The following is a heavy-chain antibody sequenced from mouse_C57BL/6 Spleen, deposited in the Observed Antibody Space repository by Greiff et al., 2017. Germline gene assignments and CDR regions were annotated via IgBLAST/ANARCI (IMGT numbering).Heavy chain of an antibody. J-gene: IGHJ2*01. CDR2: IDPSDSYT. D-gene: IGHD2-5*01. CDR3: ARPTYSNYGNFDY. Sequence: QVQLQQPGAELVRPGTSVKLSCKASGYTFTSYWMHWVKQRPGQGLEWIGVIDPSDSYTNYNQKFKGKATLTVDTSSSTAYMQLSSLTSEDSAVYYCARPTYSNYGNFDYWGQGTTLTVSS. V-gene: IGHV1-59*01. CDR1: GYTFTSYW.